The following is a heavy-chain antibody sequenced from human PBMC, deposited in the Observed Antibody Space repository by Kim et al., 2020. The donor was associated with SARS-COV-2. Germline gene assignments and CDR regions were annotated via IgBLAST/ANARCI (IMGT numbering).Heavy chain of an antibody. Sequence: AASVKGRFTISRDNAKSSLYLQMNSLRAEDTAVYYCARGREIVGAQGYDYWGQGTLVTVSS. CDR3: ARGREIVGAQGYDY. D-gene: IGHD1-26*01. V-gene: IGHV3-11*01. J-gene: IGHJ4*02.